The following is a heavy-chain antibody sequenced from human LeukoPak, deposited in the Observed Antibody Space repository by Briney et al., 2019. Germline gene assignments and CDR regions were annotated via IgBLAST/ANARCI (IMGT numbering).Heavy chain of an antibody. D-gene: IGHD3-10*01. V-gene: IGHV4-59*01. J-gene: IGHJ5*02. CDR2: IYYSGST. CDR3: ARVGAMYYYGSEPHWFDP. Sequence: SETLSLTCTVSGGSISSYYWSWIRQPPGKGLEWIGYIYYSGSTNYNSSLKSRVTISVDTSKNQFSLKLSSVTAADTAVYYCARVGAMYYYGSEPHWFDPWGQGTLVTVSS. CDR1: GGSISSYY.